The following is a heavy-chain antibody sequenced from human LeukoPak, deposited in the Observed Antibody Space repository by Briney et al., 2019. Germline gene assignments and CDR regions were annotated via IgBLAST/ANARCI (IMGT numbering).Heavy chain of an antibody. D-gene: IGHD5-18*01. CDR2: INPNSGGT. CDR1: GYTFTGYY. CDR3: ARVDTAMVFPFDY. Sequence: ASVKVSCKASGYTFTGYYMHWVRQAPGQGLEWMGRINPNSGGTNYAQKFQGRVTMTRDTSTSTVYMELSSLRSEDTAVYYCARVDTAMVFPFDYWGQGTLVTVSS. V-gene: IGHV1-2*06. J-gene: IGHJ4*02.